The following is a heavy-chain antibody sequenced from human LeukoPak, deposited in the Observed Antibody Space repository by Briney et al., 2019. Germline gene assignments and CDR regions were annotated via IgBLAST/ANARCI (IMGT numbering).Heavy chain of an antibody. V-gene: IGHV4-59*01. D-gene: IGHD5-12*01. CDR1: GGSIRSYY. J-gene: IGHJ4*02. Sequence: SETLSLTCTVSGGSIRSYYWSWNRQPPGKGLDWIGYIFYSGSTNYNPSLKSRVTISVDMSRNQFSLRLNSVTAADTAVYYCASGSRYSGLFDYWGQGTLVTVSS. CDR2: IFYSGST. CDR3: ASGSRYSGLFDY.